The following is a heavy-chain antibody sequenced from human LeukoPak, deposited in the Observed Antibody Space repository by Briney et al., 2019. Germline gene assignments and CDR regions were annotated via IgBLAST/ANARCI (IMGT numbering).Heavy chain of an antibody. V-gene: IGHV3-30*18. D-gene: IGHD5-12*01. CDR1: GFTFSSYG. CDR2: ISYDGSNK. Sequence: GGSLRLSCAASGFTFSSYGMHWVRQAPGKGLEWVAVISYDGSNKYYADSVKGRFTISRDNSKNTLYLQMNSLRAEDTAVYYCAKPYSGYAYYFDYWGQGTLVTVSS. CDR3: AKPYSGYAYYFDY. J-gene: IGHJ4*02.